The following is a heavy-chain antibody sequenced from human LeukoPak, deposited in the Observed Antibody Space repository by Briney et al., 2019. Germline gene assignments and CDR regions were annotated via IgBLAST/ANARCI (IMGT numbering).Heavy chain of an antibody. CDR1: GGTFISYA. D-gene: IGHD5-18*01. CDR3: AGDLLLEDTAMENWFDP. Sequence: SVKVSCKASGGTFISYAISWVRQAPGQGLEWMGGIIPIFGTANYAQKFQGRVTITADESTSTAYMELSSLRSEDTAVYYCAGDLLLEDTAMENWFDPWGQGTLVTVSS. J-gene: IGHJ5*02. V-gene: IGHV1-69*13. CDR2: IIPIFGTA.